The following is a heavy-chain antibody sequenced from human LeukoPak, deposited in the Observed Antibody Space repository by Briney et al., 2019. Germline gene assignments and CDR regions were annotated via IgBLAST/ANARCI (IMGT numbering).Heavy chain of an antibody. CDR2: ISGSGGST. Sequence: GGSLRLSCAASGFTFSSYAMSWVRQAPGKGLEWVSAISGSGGSTYYADSVKGRFTISRDNSKNTLYLQMNSLRAEDTAVYYCAKRRDIVVVVAARDYFDYWGQGTLVTASS. D-gene: IGHD2-15*01. V-gene: IGHV3-23*01. J-gene: IGHJ4*02. CDR1: GFTFSSYA. CDR3: AKRRDIVVVVAARDYFDY.